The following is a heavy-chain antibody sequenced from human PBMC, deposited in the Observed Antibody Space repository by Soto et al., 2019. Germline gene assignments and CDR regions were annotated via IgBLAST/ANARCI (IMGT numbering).Heavy chain of an antibody. Sequence: EVQLLESGGGLVQPGGSLRLSCAASGFTFRSYAMSWVRQAPGKGLEWVSAISGSGGSTYYADSVKGRFTISRDNSKNTLYLQMNSLRAEDTAVYYCAKGRTGSGSLPVGYYGMDVWGQWTTVTVSS. J-gene: IGHJ6*02. CDR2: ISGSGGST. CDR3: AKGRTGSGSLPVGYYGMDV. CDR1: GFTFRSYA. D-gene: IGHD3-10*01. V-gene: IGHV3-23*01.